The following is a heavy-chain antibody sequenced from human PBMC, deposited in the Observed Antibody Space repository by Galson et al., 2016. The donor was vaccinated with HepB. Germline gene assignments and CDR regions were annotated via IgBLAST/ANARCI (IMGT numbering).Heavy chain of an antibody. Sequence: SLRLSCAASGFTFSSYWMTWVRQAPGKGLEWVSSIIPSGSYTYYADSVKGRFTISRDNAKNSLFLQMSSLRAEDTAVYYCASHIFLLRFLVWGKGTTVMVSS. CDR2: IIPSGSYT. J-gene: IGHJ6*04. V-gene: IGHV3-21*01. CDR3: ASHIFLLRFLV. D-gene: IGHD3-3*01. CDR1: GFTFSSYW.